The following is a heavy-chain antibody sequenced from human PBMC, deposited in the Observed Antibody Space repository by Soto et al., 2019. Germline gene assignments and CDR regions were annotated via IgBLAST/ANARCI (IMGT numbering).Heavy chain of an antibody. D-gene: IGHD4-17*01. Sequence: SVKVSCKASGFTFTSSAVQWVRQARGQRLEWIGWIVVGSGNTNYAQKFQERVTITRDMSTSTACMELSSLRSEDTAVYYCAAGGNYGDYGGYYGHFDYWGQGTLVTVSS. J-gene: IGHJ4*02. V-gene: IGHV1-58*01. CDR1: GFTFTSSA. CDR3: AAGGNYGDYGGYYGHFDY. CDR2: IVVGSGNT.